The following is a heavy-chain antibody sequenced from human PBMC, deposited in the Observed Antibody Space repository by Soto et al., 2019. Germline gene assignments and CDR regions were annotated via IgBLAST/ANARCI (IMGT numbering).Heavy chain of an antibody. V-gene: IGHV4-59*12. CDR2: IYYSGST. CDR3: AKWFGESFFDYYGMDV. D-gene: IGHD3-10*01. Sequence: SETLSLTCTVSGGSISSYYWSWIRQPPGKGLEWIGYIYYSGSTNYNPSLKSRVTISVDTSKNQFSLKLSSVTAADTAVYYCAKWFGESFFDYYGMDVWGQGTTVTVSS. J-gene: IGHJ6*02. CDR1: GGSISSYY.